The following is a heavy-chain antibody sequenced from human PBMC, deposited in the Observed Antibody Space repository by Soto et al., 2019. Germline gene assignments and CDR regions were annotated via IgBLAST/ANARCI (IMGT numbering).Heavy chain of an antibody. Sequence: QVQLVQSGAEEKKPGASVKVSCKASGYRFTGHYMYWVRQAPGQGLEWMGWINPNSGGTTYPQKFQGRVTMTTDTSTSTAYMELSSLKSDDTAVYYCARPWDRAPLIDHWGEGTLVNVSS. CDR1: GYRFTGHY. CDR2: INPNSGGT. D-gene: IGHD5-18*01. V-gene: IGHV1-2*02. CDR3: ARPWDRAPLIDH. J-gene: IGHJ4*02.